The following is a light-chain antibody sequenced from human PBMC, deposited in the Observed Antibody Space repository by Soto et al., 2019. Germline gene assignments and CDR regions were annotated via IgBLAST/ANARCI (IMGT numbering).Light chain of an antibody. CDR2: GAS. J-gene: IGKJ1*01. CDR3: QQYGSSPPRT. CDR1: QSVSNDF. Sequence: EIVLTQSPGILSLSPGQRVTLSCRASQSVSNDFLAWYQQKPGQAPRPLIYGASTRATDVPDRFSGSGSGADFTLTISRLEPEYLAVYYCQQYGSSPPRTFGQGTKVEMK. V-gene: IGKV3-20*01.